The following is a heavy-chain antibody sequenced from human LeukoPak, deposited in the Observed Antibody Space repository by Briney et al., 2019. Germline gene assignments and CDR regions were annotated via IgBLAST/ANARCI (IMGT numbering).Heavy chain of an antibody. CDR3: AGLNS. V-gene: IGHV4-59*04. CDR2: VYYSGST. J-gene: IGHJ5*02. CDR1: GGSLCNYY. Sequence: SETLSLTRTVSGGSLCNYYWRWIRQPPGKGLEWIGYVYYSGSTYYNPSLKSRVTISVDTSKNQFSLKLSSVTAADTAVYYCAGLNSWGQGTLVTVSS.